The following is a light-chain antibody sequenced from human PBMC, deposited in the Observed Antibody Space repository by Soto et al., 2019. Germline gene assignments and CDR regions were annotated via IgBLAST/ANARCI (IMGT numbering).Light chain of an antibody. CDR1: QSVSSY. V-gene: IGKV3-11*01. Sequence: EIGLTKYQATLSLSPGERATLSFRAIQSVSSYLAWYQQKPGQAPRLLIYDASNRATGIPARFSGSGSGTDFTLTISSLEPEDFAVYYCQQRSNWPPSITFGQGTLPEIK. CDR2: DAS. J-gene: IGKJ5*01. CDR3: QQRSNWPPSIT.